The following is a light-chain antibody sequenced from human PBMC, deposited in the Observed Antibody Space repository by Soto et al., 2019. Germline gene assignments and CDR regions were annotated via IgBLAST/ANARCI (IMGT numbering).Light chain of an antibody. CDR1: QSLLDSDGYKY. V-gene: IGKV2-28*01. J-gene: IGKJ2*01. CDR3: MQALQTGYT. CDR2: MGS. Sequence: DIVMTQSPISLPVSPGEPASISCRSSQSLLDSDGYKYLDWYLQKPGQSPQLLIYMGSNRATGVPDRFSGSGSGTYFTLKISRVEAEDVGVYYCMQALQTGYTFGQGTRLEIK.